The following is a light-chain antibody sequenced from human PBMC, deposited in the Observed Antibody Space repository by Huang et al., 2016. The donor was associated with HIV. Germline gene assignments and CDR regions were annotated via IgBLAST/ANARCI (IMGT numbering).Light chain of an antibody. V-gene: IGKV4-1*01. Sequence: DIVMTQSPDSLAVSLGERASINCKSSQSVLYSSNNKNYLAWYQQKPGQPPKLLIYWASTRQSGVPDRFSGSGSETDFPLTISSLQAEDVALYYCQQYYGPPYTFGQGTKLEIK. CDR2: WAS. CDR3: QQYYGPPYT. CDR1: QSVLYSSNNKNY. J-gene: IGKJ2*01.